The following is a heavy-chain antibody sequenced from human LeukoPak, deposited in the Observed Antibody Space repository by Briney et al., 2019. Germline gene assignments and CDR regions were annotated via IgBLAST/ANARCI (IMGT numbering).Heavy chain of an antibody. CDR3: ARWVGTLGSWHFDL. Sequence: ASVKVSCKASGYTFTSYGISWVRQAPGQGLEWMGWISAYNGNTNYAQKLQGRVIMTTDTSTSTAYMEPRSLRSDDTAVYYCARWVGTLGSWHFDLWGRGTLVTVSS. CDR2: ISAYNGNT. CDR1: GYTFTSYG. D-gene: IGHD7-27*01. J-gene: IGHJ2*01. V-gene: IGHV1-18*01.